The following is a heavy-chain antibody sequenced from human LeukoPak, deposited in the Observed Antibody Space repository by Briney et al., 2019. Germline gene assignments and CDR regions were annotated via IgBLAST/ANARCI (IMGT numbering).Heavy chain of an antibody. V-gene: IGHV1-69*05. CDR2: IIPIFGTA. Sequence: ASVKVSCKASGGTFSSYAISWVRQAPGQGLEWMGGIIPIFGTANYAQKFQGRVTITTDESTSTAYMGLSSLRSEDTAVYYCARGGYYDSSGYFDYWGQGTLVTVSS. D-gene: IGHD3-22*01. J-gene: IGHJ4*02. CDR3: ARGGYYDSSGYFDY. CDR1: GGTFSSYA.